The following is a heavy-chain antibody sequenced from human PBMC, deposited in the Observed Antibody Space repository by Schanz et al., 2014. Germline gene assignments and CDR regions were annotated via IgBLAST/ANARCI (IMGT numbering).Heavy chain of an antibody. CDR2: IKQDESER. J-gene: IGHJ6*02. Sequence: EVQLVESGGGLVQPGGSLRLSCAASGFTFSTYWMSWVRQAPGKGLEWVANIKQDESERSYVDSVKGRFTISRDNAKNSLYLQMNSLRAEDTAVYYCARVRAAHPYYYGMDVWGQGTTVTVSS. CDR1: GFTFSTYW. D-gene: IGHD6-6*01. V-gene: IGHV3-7*01. CDR3: ARVRAAHPYYYGMDV.